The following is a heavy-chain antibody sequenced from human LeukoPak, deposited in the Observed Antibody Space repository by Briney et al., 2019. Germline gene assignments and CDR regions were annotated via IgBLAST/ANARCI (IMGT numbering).Heavy chain of an antibody. CDR2: ISSSSSYI. Sequence: GGSLRLSCAASGFTFSSYSMNWVRQAPGKGLEWVSSISSSSSYIYYADSVKGRFTISRDNAKNSLYLQMSSLRAEDTAVYYCAESVDSSGWYVFDCWGQGTLVTVSS. V-gene: IGHV3-21*01. J-gene: IGHJ4*02. D-gene: IGHD6-19*01. CDR3: AESVDSSGWYVFDC. CDR1: GFTFSSYS.